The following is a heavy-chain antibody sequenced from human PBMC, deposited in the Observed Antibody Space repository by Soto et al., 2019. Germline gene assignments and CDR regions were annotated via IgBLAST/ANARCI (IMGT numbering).Heavy chain of an antibody. D-gene: IGHD5-18*01. Sequence: GGSLRLSCAASGFTFSDYYMSWIRQAPGKGLEWVSYISSSGSTIYYADSVKGRFTISRDNANNSLYLQMNSLRAEDTAVYYCARGGVSGYSYGPYFDYWGQGTLVTVSS. CDR2: ISSSGSTI. CDR1: GFTFSDYY. J-gene: IGHJ4*02. CDR3: ARGGVSGYSYGPYFDY. V-gene: IGHV3-11*01.